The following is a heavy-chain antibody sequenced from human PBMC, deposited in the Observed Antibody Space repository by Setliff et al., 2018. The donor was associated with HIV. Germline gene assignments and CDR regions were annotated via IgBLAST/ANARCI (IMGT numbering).Heavy chain of an antibody. Sequence: SETLSLTCTVSGGSISNSRYYWSWIRQPPGKGLEWIGSIYYSGSTNYNPSLKSRVTMSVDTSKNRFSLKLSSVTAADTAVYFCARVETTVTSRLDYWGQGTLVTVSS. CDR1: GGSISNSRYY. J-gene: IGHJ4*02. CDR3: ARVETTVTSRLDY. CDR2: IYYSGST. D-gene: IGHD4-17*01. V-gene: IGHV4-39*07.